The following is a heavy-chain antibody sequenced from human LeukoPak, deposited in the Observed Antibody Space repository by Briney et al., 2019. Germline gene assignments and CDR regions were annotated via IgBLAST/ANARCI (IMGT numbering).Heavy chain of an antibody. D-gene: IGHD6-13*01. CDR3: AREGAAGTKYFQH. CDR1: GGSISSYY. J-gene: IGHJ1*01. Sequence: SETLSLTCTVSGGSISSYYWSWIRQPAGKGLEWIGRIYTSGSTNYNPSLKSRVTMSVDTSKNQSSLKLSSVTAADTAVYYCAREGAAGTKYFQHWGQGTLVTVSS. V-gene: IGHV4-4*07. CDR2: IYTSGST.